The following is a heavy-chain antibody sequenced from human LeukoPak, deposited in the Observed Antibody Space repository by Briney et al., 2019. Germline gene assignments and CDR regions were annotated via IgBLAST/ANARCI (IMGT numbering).Heavy chain of an antibody. Sequence: SVKVSCKASGGTFSSYAISWVRQAPGQGLEWMGRIIPILGIANYAQKFQGRVTITADKSTSTAYMELSSLRSEDTAVYYCGGAAAGTTRWNYGMGVWGQGTTVTVSS. CDR1: GGTFSSYA. CDR2: IIPILGIA. D-gene: IGHD6-13*01. J-gene: IGHJ6*02. V-gene: IGHV1-69*04. CDR3: GGAAAGTTRWNYGMGV.